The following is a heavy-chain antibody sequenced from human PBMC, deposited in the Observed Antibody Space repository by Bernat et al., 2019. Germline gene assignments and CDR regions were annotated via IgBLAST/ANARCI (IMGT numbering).Heavy chain of an antibody. CDR3: ARDPTVTTFGY. D-gene: IGHD4-17*01. CDR2: ISTSSSNI. Sequence: EVQLVESGGGLVKPGGSLRLSCAASGFTFSSYSMNWVRQAPGKGLEWVSSISTSSSNIYYADSVKGRFTISRDNAKSSLYLQMNSLRAEDTAVYYCARDPTVTTFGYWGQGTLVTVSS. J-gene: IGHJ4*02. V-gene: IGHV3-21*01. CDR1: GFTFSSYS.